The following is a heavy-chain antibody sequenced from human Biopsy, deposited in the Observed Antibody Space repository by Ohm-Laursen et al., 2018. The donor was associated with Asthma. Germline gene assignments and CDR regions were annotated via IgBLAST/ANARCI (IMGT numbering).Heavy chain of an antibody. CDR3: ARAVDYSHYYGIDV. D-gene: IGHD3-10*01. Sequence: GPSVKVSCKTSGYTFNSAGITWVRQAPGQGLEWMGWISVYNGNTKVAQKLQDRVTMITDTSTSTAYMEVRSLRSDDTAVYFCARAVDYSHYYGIDVWGQGTTVTVS. V-gene: IGHV1-18*01. CDR2: ISVYNGNT. J-gene: IGHJ6*02. CDR1: GYTFNSAG.